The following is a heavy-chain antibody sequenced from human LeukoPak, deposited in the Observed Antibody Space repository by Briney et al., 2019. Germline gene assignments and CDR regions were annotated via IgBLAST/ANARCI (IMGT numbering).Heavy chain of an antibody. J-gene: IGHJ4*02. Sequence: GGSLRLSCAASGITFSSYGMHWVRQAPSKGLEWVAFIQFDASEKYYVDSVEGRFTISRDNSKNTLYLQMNSLRGEDTAVYYCAKDVVGQQWPENYWGQGTLVTVSS. D-gene: IGHD6-19*01. CDR3: AKDVVGQQWPENY. CDR2: IQFDASEK. CDR1: GITFSSYG. V-gene: IGHV3-30*02.